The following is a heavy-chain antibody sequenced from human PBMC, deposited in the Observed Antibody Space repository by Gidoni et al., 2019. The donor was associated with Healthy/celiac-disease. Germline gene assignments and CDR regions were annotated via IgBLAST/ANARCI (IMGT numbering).Heavy chain of an antibody. V-gene: IGHV1-69*02. CDR3: ARSYYYDSSGYYNGYRAAFDI. Sequence: YAQKFQGRVTITADKSTSTAYMELSSLRSEDTAVYYCARSYYYDSSGYYNGYRAAFDIWGQGTMVTVSS. J-gene: IGHJ3*02. D-gene: IGHD3-22*01.